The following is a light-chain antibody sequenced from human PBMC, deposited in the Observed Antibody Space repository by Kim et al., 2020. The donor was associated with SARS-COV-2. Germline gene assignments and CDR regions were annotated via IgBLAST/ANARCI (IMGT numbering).Light chain of an antibody. J-gene: IGKJ5*01. V-gene: IGKV3-20*01. Sequence: SPGERVTLSCRASQSLSITYLAWYQQKPAQAPSLLMYGASTRATGVPDRFSVSGSGTDFTLTISRLEPEDFAVYYCQQYISSQVTFGQGTRLEIK. CDR2: GAS. CDR1: QSLSITY. CDR3: QQYISSQVT.